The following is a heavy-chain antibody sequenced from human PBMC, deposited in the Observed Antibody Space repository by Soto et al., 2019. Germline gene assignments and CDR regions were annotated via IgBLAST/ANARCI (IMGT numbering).Heavy chain of an antibody. V-gene: IGHV1-18*01. J-gene: IGHJ5*01. CDR3: ARGVGLGTYYNHYNLFDS. CDR1: GYTFTNYG. Sequence: ASVKVSCKASGYTFTNYGISWVRQAPGQGLEWMGWINTYNGNTNHAQKLQGRVTMTTDTSTSTAYMELRSLRSDDTAVYYCARGVGLGTYYNHYNLFDSWGQGTPVPVSS. D-gene: IGHD3-10*01. CDR2: INTYNGNT.